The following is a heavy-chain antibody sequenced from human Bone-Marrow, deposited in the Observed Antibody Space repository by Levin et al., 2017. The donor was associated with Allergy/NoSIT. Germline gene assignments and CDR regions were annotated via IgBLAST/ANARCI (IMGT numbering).Heavy chain of an antibody. Sequence: PGGSLRLSCVVSGFTFSDYAMNWVRQAPGKGLEWVSSISTSSSYIYYAASVKGRFTISRDNARNSLYLEMSSLRAEDTAVYYCVRGNLYYDSRGFDSWGQGTLVTVSS. J-gene: IGHJ4*02. CDR2: ISTSSSYI. D-gene: IGHD3-22*01. CDR1: GFTFSDYA. CDR3: VRGNLYYDSRGFDS. V-gene: IGHV3-21*01.